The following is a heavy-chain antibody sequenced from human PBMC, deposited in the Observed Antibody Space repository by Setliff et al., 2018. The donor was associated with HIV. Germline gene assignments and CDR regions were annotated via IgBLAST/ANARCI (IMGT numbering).Heavy chain of an antibody. CDR3: ARNGPTKIPNDF. CDR1: GGFISNFY. D-gene: IGHD2-8*01. CDR2: IYTSGAT. Sequence: PSETLSLTCTVSGGFISNFYWSWIRQTPGKGLEWIGHIYTSGATNYNPSLKSRVTISLATSKNQFSLNLRSVTATDTAVYYCARNGPTKIPNDFWGRGTLVTVSS. J-gene: IGHJ2*01. V-gene: IGHV4-4*08.